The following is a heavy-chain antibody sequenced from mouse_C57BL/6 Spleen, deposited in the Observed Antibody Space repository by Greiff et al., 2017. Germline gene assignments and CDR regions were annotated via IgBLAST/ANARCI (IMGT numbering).Heavy chain of an antibody. CDR2: INPNNGGT. CDR3: ARSLRQFAY. V-gene: IGHV1-22*01. J-gene: IGHJ3*01. D-gene: IGHD2-12*01. Sequence: VHVKQSGPELVKPGASVKMSCKASGYTFTDYNMHWVKQSHGKSLEWIGYINPNNGGTSYNQKFKGKATLTVNKSSSTAYMELRSLTSEDSAVYYCARSLRQFAYWGQGTLVTVSA. CDR1: GYTFTDYN.